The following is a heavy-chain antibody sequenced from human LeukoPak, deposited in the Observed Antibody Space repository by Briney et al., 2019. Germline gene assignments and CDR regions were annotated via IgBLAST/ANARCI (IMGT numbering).Heavy chain of an antibody. CDR2: ISYDGSNK. Sequence: GRSLRLSCAASGCTFSSYGLHWVRQAPGKGLEWVAVISYDGSNKYYADSVKGRFTISRDNSKNTLYLQMNSLRAEDTAVYYCAKDLTVVPAAMRYDAFDIWGQGTMVTVSS. CDR1: GCTFSSYG. D-gene: IGHD2-2*01. CDR3: AKDLTVVPAAMRYDAFDI. V-gene: IGHV3-30*18. J-gene: IGHJ3*02.